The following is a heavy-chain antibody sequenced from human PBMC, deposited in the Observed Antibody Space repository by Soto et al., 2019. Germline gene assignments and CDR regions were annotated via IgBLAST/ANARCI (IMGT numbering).Heavy chain of an antibody. CDR3: ARGGVTMVRGVIPDYYYYGMDV. V-gene: IGHV1-46*01. CDR1: GYTFTSYY. J-gene: IGHJ6*02. D-gene: IGHD3-10*01. CDR2: INPSGGST. Sequence: ASVKVSCKASGYTFTSYYMHWVRQAPGQGLEWMGIINPSGGSTSYAQKFQGRVTMTRDTSTSTVYMELGSLRSEDTAVYYCARGGVTMVRGVIPDYYYYGMDVWGQGTTVTVSS.